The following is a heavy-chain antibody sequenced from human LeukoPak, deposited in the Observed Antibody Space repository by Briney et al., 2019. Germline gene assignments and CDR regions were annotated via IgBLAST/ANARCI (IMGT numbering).Heavy chain of an antibody. Sequence: PGGSLRLSCAASGFTFSSYGIHWVRQAPGKGLEWVAVISYDGSNKYYADSVKGRFTISRDNSKNTLYLQMNSLRAEDTAVYYCARDRESRSSKYSYYYYMDVWGQGTTVTVSS. V-gene: IGHV3-30*03. J-gene: IGHJ6*03. CDR2: ISYDGSNK. CDR3: ARDRESRSSKYSYYYYMDV. D-gene: IGHD2-2*01. CDR1: GFTFSSYG.